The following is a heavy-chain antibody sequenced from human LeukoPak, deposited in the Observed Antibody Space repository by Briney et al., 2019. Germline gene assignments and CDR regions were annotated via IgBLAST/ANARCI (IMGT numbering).Heavy chain of an antibody. CDR1: GYTFTGYY. V-gene: IGHV1-2*02. CDR2: INPNSGGT. Sequence: ASVKVSCKASGYTFTGYYMHWVRQAPGQGLEWMGWINPNSGGTNYAQKLQGRVTMTTDTSTSTAYMELRSLRSDDTAVYYCARNSGSSDEDHYYYYYMDVWGKGTTVTVSS. D-gene: IGHD1-26*01. CDR3: ARNSGSSDEDHYYYYYMDV. J-gene: IGHJ6*03.